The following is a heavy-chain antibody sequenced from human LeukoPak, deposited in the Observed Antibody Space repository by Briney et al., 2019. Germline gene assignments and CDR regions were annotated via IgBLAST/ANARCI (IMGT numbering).Heavy chain of an antibody. CDR2: IYYSGNT. CDR1: GDSISSHY. J-gene: IGHJ4*02. CDR3: ARGPIYYYDSGSYFLGPSFDY. D-gene: IGHD3-10*01. V-gene: IGHV4-59*11. Sequence: SETLSLTCTVSGDSISSHYWSWIRQPPGKGLEWFGYIYYSGNTNYNPSLKSRVTISIDTSKNQFSLKLSSVTAADTAVYYCARGPIYYYDSGSYFLGPSFDYWGQGTLVTVSS.